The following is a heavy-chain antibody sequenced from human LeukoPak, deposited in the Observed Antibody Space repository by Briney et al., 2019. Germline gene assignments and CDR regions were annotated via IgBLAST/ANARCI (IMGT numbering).Heavy chain of an antibody. V-gene: IGHV3-23*01. CDR2: ISGGGGVT. J-gene: IGHJ4*02. Sequence: GGSLRLSCATSGFTFSSYAMSWVRQAPGKGLEWVSSISGGGGVTYYADSVKGRFTISRDNSKNTVYLQMNSLRAEDTAVYYCAKDPRVATIEIFDYWGQGTLVTVSS. CDR1: GFTFSSYA. CDR3: AKDPRVATIEIFDY. D-gene: IGHD5-12*01.